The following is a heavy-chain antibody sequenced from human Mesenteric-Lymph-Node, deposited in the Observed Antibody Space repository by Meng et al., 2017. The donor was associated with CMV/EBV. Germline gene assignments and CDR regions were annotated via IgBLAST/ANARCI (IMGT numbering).Heavy chain of an antibody. CDR2: ISSSGGAT. J-gene: IGHJ6*02. CDR3: AKPKEYTSTSGLDV. CDR1: GFTFSRHA. Sequence: LKISCAASGFTFSRHAMNWVRQAPGKGLEWVSVISSSGGATYYADSVKGRFTISRDNSKNTLFLQMNSLRADDTAIYYCAKPKEYTSTSGLDVWGQGTTVTVSS. D-gene: IGHD1-1*01. V-gene: IGHV3-23*01.